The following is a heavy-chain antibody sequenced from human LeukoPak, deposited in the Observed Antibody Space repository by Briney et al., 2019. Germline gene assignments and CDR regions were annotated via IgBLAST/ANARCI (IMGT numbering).Heavy chain of an antibody. CDR1: GGTFSIYA. D-gene: IGHD6-13*01. J-gene: IGHJ4*02. CDR3: ARDGGYSSSWYGY. V-gene: IGHV1-69*06. CDR2: IIPIFGTA. Sequence: SVTVSFTASGGTFSIYAISWVRQAPGQGLEWMGGIIPIFGTANYAQKFQGRVTITADKSTSTAYMQLSSLRSDDTAVYYCARDGGYSSSWYGYWGQGTLVTVSS.